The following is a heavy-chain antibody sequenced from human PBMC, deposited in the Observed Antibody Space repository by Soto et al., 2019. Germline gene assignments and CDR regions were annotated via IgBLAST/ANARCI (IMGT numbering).Heavy chain of an antibody. J-gene: IGHJ4*02. V-gene: IGHV3-48*02. Sequence: RRGSLRLSSQTSGFPFSGTSVNWVRQAPGKGLEWLSYISTNGGTVYHADSVRGRFTISRDNAKNCLSLQMISIPDENTPAYYVERGDGSRGHYWGQGTGVTVSS. CDR2: ISTNGGTV. CDR1: GFPFSGTS. CDR3: ERGDGSRGHY. D-gene: IGHD1-26*01.